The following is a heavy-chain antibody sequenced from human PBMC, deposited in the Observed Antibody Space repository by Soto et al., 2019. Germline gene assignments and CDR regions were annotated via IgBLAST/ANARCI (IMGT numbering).Heavy chain of an antibody. CDR1: GFTFSSYG. V-gene: IGHV3-33*01. J-gene: IGHJ6*02. CDR3: ARDQVGATYYYYYYGMDV. D-gene: IGHD1-26*01. Sequence: QVQLVESGGGVVQPGRSLRLSCAASGFTFSSYGMHWVRQAPGKGLEWVAVIWYDGSNKYYADSVKGRFTISRDNSKNTLYLQVNSLRAEDTAVYYCARDQVGATYYYYYYGMDVWGQGTTVTVSS. CDR2: IWYDGSNK.